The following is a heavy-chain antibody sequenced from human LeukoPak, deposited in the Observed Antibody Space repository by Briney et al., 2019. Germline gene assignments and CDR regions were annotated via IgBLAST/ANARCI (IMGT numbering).Heavy chain of an antibody. CDR3: AKGGPEASAGLSWFDP. J-gene: IGHJ5*02. V-gene: IGHV4-59*11. CDR1: GGSISSRH. D-gene: IGHD1-14*01. Sequence: SETLSLTCAVSGGSISSRHWSWIRQPPGKGLEWIGYIYHSGGTDYNPSLKSRVTISVDTSKNQFSLILSPVTAADTAVYYCAKGGPEASAGLSWFDPWGQGTLVTVSS. CDR2: IYHSGGT.